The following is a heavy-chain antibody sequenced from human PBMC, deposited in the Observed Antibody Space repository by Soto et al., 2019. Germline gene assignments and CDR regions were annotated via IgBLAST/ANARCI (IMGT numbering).Heavy chain of an antibody. CDR3: ARVANRSLGSRSSDSWFDP. CDR1: GYTFTGYY. CDR2: INPNSGGT. Sequence: ASVKVSCKASGYTFTGYYMHWVRQAPGQGLEWMGWINPNSGGTNYAQKFQGWVTMTRDTSISTAYMELSRLRSDDTAVYYCARVANRSLGSRSSDSWFDPWCQATLVTVSS. J-gene: IGHJ5*02. D-gene: IGHD6-6*01. V-gene: IGHV1-2*04.